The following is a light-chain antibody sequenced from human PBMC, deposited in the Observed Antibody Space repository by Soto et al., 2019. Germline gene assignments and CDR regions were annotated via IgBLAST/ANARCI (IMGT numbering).Light chain of an antibody. CDR1: ESVSSNY. J-gene: IGKJ1*01. CDR2: GAS. CDR3: PQYGTSPRT. Sequence: EIVLTQSSGTLSLSPGERATLSCRATESVSSNYLAWYQQKPGQAPRVLIYGASIRATGIPDWFSGSGSETDFTLTISRLEPEDFAVYYCPQYGTSPRTFGQGTKVEIK. V-gene: IGKV3-20*01.